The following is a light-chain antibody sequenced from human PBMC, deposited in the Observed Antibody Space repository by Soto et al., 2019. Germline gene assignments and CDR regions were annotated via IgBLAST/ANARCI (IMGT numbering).Light chain of an antibody. CDR2: EVS. Sequence: QSALTQPASVSGSPGQAITISCTGTSSDVGGYNFVSWYQQHPGKVPRLIIYEVSNRPSGVSKRFSGSKSGNTASLTISGLQAEDEAEYYCSSYTSTNSWMFGGGTKLTVL. J-gene: IGLJ3*02. V-gene: IGLV2-14*01. CDR3: SSYTSTNSWM. CDR1: SSDVGGYNF.